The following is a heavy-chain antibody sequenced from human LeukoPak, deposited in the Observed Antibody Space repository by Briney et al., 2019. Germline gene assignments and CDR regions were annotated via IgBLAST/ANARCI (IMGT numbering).Heavy chain of an antibody. CDR3: AKQTSWYYYGSGSRSPDAFDI. CDR1: GFIVSTNY. D-gene: IGHD3-10*01. V-gene: IGHV3-66*01. CDR2: IFRGDGT. J-gene: IGHJ3*02. Sequence: GGSLRLSCVASGFIVSTNYMSWVRQAPGKGLEWVAVIFRGDGTYHADSVKGRFTISRDTSKNTLYVQMNSLRAEDTAVYYCAKQTSWYYYGSGSRSPDAFDIWGQGTMVTVSS.